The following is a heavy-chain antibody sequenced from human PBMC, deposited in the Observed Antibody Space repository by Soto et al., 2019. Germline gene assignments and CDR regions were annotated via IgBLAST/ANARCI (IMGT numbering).Heavy chain of an antibody. CDR3: AGSTNYYDSSGYPDY. CDR2: ISSSGSTI. D-gene: IGHD3-22*01. Sequence: PGGSLRLSCAASGFTFSDYYMSWIRQAPGKGLEWVSYISSSGSTIYYADSVKGRFTISRDNAKNSLYLQMNSLRAEDTAVYYCAGSTNYYDSSGYPDYWGQGTLVTVSS. CDR1: GFTFSDYY. J-gene: IGHJ4*02. V-gene: IGHV3-11*01.